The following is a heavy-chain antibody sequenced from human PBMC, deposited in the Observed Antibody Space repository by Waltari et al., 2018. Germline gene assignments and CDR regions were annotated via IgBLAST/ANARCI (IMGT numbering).Heavy chain of an antibody. CDR1: GGSISSSSYY. D-gene: IGHD6-19*01. J-gene: IGHJ5*02. V-gene: IGHV4-39*01. CDR3: ARKRWQWLGKGGYNWFDP. Sequence: QLQLQESGPGLVKPSETLSLTCTVSGGSISSSSYYWGWIRQPPGKGLEWIGSIYYSGSTSYNPSLKSGVTLSVDTSENQFSLKLSSVTAADTAVYYCARKRWQWLGKGGYNWFDPWGQGTLVTVSS. CDR2: IYYSGST.